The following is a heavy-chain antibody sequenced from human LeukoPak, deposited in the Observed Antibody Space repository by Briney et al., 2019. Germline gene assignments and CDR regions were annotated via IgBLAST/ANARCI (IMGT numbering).Heavy chain of an antibody. CDR3: AKDRGVHYYGSERGLYNWFDP. V-gene: IGHV3-23*01. Sequence: GGSLRLSCAASGFTFSSYAMNWVRQAPGKGLEWVSAVSGSGGSTYYADSVKGRFTISRDNSKNTLYLQMNSLRAEDTAVYYCAKDRGVHYYGSERGLYNWFDPWGQGTLVTVSS. CDR1: GFTFSSYA. CDR2: VSGSGGST. J-gene: IGHJ5*02. D-gene: IGHD3-10*01.